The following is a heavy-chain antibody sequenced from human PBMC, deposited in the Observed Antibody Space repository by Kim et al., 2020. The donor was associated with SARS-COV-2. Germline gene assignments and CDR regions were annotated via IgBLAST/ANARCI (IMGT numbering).Heavy chain of an antibody. Sequence: GGSLRLSCAASGFTFSSYWMSWVRQAPGKGLEWVANIKQDGSEKYYVDSVKGRFTISRDNAKNSLYLQMNSLRAEDTAVYYCARDGSSSWFDDAFDIWGQGTMVTVSS. CDR3: ARDGSSSWFDDAFDI. D-gene: IGHD6-13*01. J-gene: IGHJ3*02. CDR2: IKQDGSEK. CDR1: GFTFSSYW. V-gene: IGHV3-7*03.